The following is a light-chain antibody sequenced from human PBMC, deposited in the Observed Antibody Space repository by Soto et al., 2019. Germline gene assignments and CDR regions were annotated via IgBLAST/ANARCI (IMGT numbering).Light chain of an antibody. CDR2: RVS. J-gene: IGKJ1*01. CDR1: QSLQHGDGNTY. V-gene: IGKV2-24*01. CDR3: MQLTDFPRT. Sequence: VLTQTPLSLPVTLGQPASISCRSSQSLQHGDGNTYLSWFQQRPGQPPRLLIYRVSNRLSGVPDRFSGSGAETDFTLKISRVEAEDVGVYYCMQLTDFPRTFGQGTKVEIK.